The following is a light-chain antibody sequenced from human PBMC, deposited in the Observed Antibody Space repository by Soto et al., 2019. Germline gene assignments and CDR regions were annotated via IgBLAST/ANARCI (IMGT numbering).Light chain of an antibody. CDR1: SSDVGLYNL. CDR3: CSYVGSSILM. Sequence: QSALTQPASMSGSPGQSITISCTGTSSDVGLYNLVSWYQHLPGKTPKLIIYEVNERPSGISDRFSGSKSGNTASLTISGLRDGDEADYYCCSYVGSSILMFGGGTQLTVL. J-gene: IGLJ3*02. CDR2: EVN. V-gene: IGLV2-23*02.